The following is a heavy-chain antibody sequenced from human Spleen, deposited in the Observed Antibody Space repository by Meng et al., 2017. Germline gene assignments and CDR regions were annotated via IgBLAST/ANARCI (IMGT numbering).Heavy chain of an antibody. CDR1: GFTFNLYW. V-gene: IGHV3-74*01. CDR2: INGDGSST. D-gene: IGHD5-12*01. CDR3: ARASSSSGYAPDY. Sequence: GGSLRLSCAASGFTFNLYWMHWVRQVPGKGLVWVSRINGDGSSTNYADSVKGRFTISRDNAKNTLYLQMNSLRAEDTAVYYCARASSSSGYAPDYWGQGTLVT. J-gene: IGHJ4*02.